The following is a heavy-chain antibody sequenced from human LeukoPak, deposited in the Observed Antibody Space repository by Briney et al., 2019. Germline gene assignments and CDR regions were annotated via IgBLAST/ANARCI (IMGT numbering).Heavy chain of an antibody. CDR1: GGSISSGSYY. D-gene: IGHD3-22*01. J-gene: IGHJ4*02. Sequence: SQTLSLTCTVSGGSISSGSYYWSWIRQPAGKGLEWIGRIYTSGSTNYNPSLKSRVTISVDTSKNQFSLKLSSVTAADTAVYYCARDRYYDSSGYYSYCFDYWGQGTLVTVSS. CDR3: ARDRYYDSSGYYSYCFDY. V-gene: IGHV4-61*02. CDR2: IYTSGST.